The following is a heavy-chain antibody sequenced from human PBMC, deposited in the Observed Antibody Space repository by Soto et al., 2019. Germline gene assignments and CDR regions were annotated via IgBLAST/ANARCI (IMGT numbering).Heavy chain of an antibody. CDR3: AASTMVRAPVGY. CDR2: INPNSGGT. Sequence: GASVKVSCEACGYTFTGYYMHWVRQAPGQGLEWMGWINPNSGGTNYAQKFQGRVTMTRDMSTSTAYMELSSLRSEDTAVYYCAASTMVRAPVGYWGQGTLVTVSS. V-gene: IGHV1-2*02. J-gene: IGHJ4*02. D-gene: IGHD3-10*01. CDR1: GYTFTGYY.